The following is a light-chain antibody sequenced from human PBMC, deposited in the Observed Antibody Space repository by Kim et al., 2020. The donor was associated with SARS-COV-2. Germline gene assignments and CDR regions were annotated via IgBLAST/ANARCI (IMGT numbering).Light chain of an antibody. CDR3: QVWDTSDHHVV. CDR1: SIGCRD. Sequence: SGQGARITFGGTSIGCRDMHSCQQQQGQAPVLVLFYDSDPPPGIPERFSCSNSGNTATLTISRVGAGDGADYYCQVWDTSDHHVVFGGGTQLTVL. CDR2: YDS. J-gene: IGLJ2*01. V-gene: IGLV3-21*02.